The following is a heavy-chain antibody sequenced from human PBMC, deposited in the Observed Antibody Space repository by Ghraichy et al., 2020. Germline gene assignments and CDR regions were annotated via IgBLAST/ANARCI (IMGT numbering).Heavy chain of an antibody. CDR2: VSWSGGRT. J-gene: IGHJ4*02. D-gene: IGHD4-17*01. CDR3: AKGETTRLDY. CDR1: GFTFSSYD. Sequence: GGSLRLSCAASGFTFSSYDMSWVRQAPGKGLEWVSTVSWSGGRTYYAASVKGRFTISRDNSKNTLYLQMNSLRAEDTAVYYCAKGETTRLDYWGQGALVTASS. V-gene: IGHV3-23*01.